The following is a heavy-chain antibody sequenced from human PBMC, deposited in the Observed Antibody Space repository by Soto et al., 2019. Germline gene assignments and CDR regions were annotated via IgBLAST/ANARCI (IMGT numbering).Heavy chain of an antibody. CDR3: TREGSAPYYYYAMDA. D-gene: IGHD3-10*01. V-gene: IGHV1-18*01. Sequence: GASVKVSCKASGYTFTTYGISWVRQAPGEGLEWLGWINTHNGNTNYAQNLQGRVFMTAYTSTNTAYMELRSLRSDDTAIYFCTREGSAPYYYYAMDAWGQGTTVTVSS. CDR2: INTHNGNT. J-gene: IGHJ6*02. CDR1: GYTFTTYG.